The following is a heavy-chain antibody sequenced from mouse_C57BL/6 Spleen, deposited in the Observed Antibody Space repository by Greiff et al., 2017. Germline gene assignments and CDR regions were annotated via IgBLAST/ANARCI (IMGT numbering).Heavy chain of an antibody. J-gene: IGHJ4*01. Sequence: EVKLVESGGGLVKPGGSLKLSCAASGFTFSSYAMSWVRQTPEKRLEWVATISDGGSYTYYPDNVKGRFTIARDNAKNNLYLQMSHLKSEDTAMYYCARDRGVYDGYAMGYWGQGTSVTVSS. D-gene: IGHD2-3*01. CDR3: ARDRGVYDGYAMGY. CDR1: GFTFSSYA. CDR2: ISDGGSYT. V-gene: IGHV5-4*01.